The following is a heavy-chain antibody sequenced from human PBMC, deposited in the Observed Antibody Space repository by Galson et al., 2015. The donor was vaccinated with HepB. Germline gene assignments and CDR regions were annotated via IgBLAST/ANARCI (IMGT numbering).Heavy chain of an antibody. J-gene: IGHJ4*02. CDR1: RYTFTNYV. CDR3: ARDITDNRYCSGIACYFDF. V-gene: IGHV1-3*01. Sequence: SVKVSCKASRYTFTNYVLQWVRQAPGERLEWMGWINAGTGNTKYSPKFQGRVAITRDTSASTVYMELSGLRFEDTAVYYCARDITDNRYCSGIACYFDFWGQGALVTVSS. CDR2: INAGTGNT. D-gene: IGHD2-15*01.